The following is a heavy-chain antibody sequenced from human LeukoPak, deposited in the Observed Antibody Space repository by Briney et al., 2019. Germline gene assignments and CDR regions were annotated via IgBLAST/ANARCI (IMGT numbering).Heavy chain of an antibody. Sequence: GESLKISCKGSGYRFTSYWIGWLRQMPGKGLEWMGSINSGDSNTRYSPTFQGQVTVSADKSISTAYLQWGSLKASDTAIYFCASRLYYGVDVFDIWGQGTTVTVSS. CDR2: INSGDSNT. J-gene: IGHJ3*02. D-gene: IGHD3-10*01. CDR3: ASRLYYGVDVFDI. CDR1: GYRFTSYW. V-gene: IGHV5-51*01.